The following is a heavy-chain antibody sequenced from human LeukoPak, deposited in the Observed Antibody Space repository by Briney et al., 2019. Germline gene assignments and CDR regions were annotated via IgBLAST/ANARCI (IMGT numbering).Heavy chain of an antibody. D-gene: IGHD1-26*01. J-gene: IGHJ4*02. CDR1: GYSFTSYW. V-gene: IGHV5-10-1*01. CDR3: ARLYSGTSYFDY. Sequence: PGELLRISCKGSGYSFTSYWISWVRQMPGKGLEWMGRIDPSDAYTNYNPSFQGHVTISADKSISTAYLQWSSPKASDTAMYYCARLYSGTSYFDYWGQGTLVTVSP. CDR2: IDPSDAYT.